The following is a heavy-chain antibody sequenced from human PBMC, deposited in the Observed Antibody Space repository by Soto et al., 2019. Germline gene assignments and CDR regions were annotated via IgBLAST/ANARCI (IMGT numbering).Heavy chain of an antibody. CDR3: ARDRRITIFGDDYYYYYMDV. D-gene: IGHD3-3*01. J-gene: IGHJ6*03. V-gene: IGHV4-59*01. CDR2: IYYSGST. CDR1: GGSISSYY. Sequence: SETLSLTCTVSGGSISSYYWSWIRQPPGKGLEWIGYIYYSGSTNYNPSLKSRVTISVDTSKNQFSLKLSSVTAADTAVYYCARDRRITIFGDDYYYYYMDVWGKGTTVTSP.